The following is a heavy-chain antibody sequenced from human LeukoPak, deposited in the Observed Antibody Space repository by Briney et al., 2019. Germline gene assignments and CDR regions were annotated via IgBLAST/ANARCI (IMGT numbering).Heavy chain of an antibody. D-gene: IGHD2-2*01. V-gene: IGHV3-23*01. CDR1: GFTFSSYA. J-gene: IGHJ1*01. Sequence: QPGGSLRPSCAASGFTFSSYAMSWVRQAPGKGLEWVSAISGSGGSTYYADSVKGRFTISRDNSKNTLYLQMNSLRAEDTAVYYCATIPTRYCSSTSCYDDEYFQHWGQGTLVTVSS. CDR3: ATIPTRYCSSTSCYDDEYFQH. CDR2: ISGSGGST.